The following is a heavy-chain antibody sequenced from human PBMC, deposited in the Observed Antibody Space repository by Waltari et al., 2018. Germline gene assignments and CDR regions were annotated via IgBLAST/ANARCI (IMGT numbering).Heavy chain of an antibody. CDR3: ARSVAAAGPHYYGMDV. CDR1: GGTFSRYA. V-gene: IGHV1-69*04. D-gene: IGHD6-13*01. J-gene: IGHJ6*02. CDR2: ISPILGIA. Sequence: QVQLVQSGAEVKKPGSSVKVSCKASGGTFSRYALRWLRQAPGQGLEWMGRISPILGIANYAQKFQGRVTITADKSTSTAYMELSSLRSEDTAVYYCARSVAAAGPHYYGMDVWGQGTTVTVSS.